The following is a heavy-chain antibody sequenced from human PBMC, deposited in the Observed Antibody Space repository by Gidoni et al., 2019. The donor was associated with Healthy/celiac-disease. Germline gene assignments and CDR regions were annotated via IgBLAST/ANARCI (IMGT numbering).Heavy chain of an antibody. CDR1: GYTFTSYD. J-gene: IGHJ4*02. V-gene: IGHV1-8*01. D-gene: IGHD6-19*01. CDR2: MNPNSGNT. Sequence: QVQLVQSGAAVKKPGASVQVSCKASGYTFTSYDINWVRQATGQGLEWMGWMNPNSGNTGYAQKFQGRVTMTRNTSISTAYMELSSLRSEDTAVYYCARGEHSSGWYEVGYWGQGTLVTVSS. CDR3: ARGEHSSGWYEVGY.